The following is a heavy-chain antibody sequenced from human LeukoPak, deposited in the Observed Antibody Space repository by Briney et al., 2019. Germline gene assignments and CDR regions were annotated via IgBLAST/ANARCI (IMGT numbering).Heavy chain of an antibody. CDR3: ARRLGRKFGERFYYYHYMDV. D-gene: IGHD3-10*01. V-gene: IGHV4-34*01. Sequence: SETLSLTCAVYGGSFSGYYWSWIRQPPGKGLEWIGEINHSETTNYNPSLKSRVTISVDTSKNQFSLKLSSVTAADTAVYYCARRLGRKFGERFYYYHYMDVWGKGTTVTISS. CDR1: GGSFSGYY. J-gene: IGHJ6*03. CDR2: INHSETT.